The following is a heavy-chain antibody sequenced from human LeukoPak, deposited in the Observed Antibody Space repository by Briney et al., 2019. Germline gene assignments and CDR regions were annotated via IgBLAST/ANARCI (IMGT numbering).Heavy chain of an antibody. V-gene: IGHV4-59*01. CDR2: IYYSGTT. J-gene: IGHJ4*02. D-gene: IGHD3-16*01. Sequence: SETLSLTCTVSGGYISTYYWSWIRQPPGKGLEWIGYIYYSGTTNYNPFLKSRVTISIDMSKNQFSLKLSSVTAADTAVYYCARVGLAGGFDYWGQGTLVTVSS. CDR3: ARVGLAGGFDY. CDR1: GGYISTYY.